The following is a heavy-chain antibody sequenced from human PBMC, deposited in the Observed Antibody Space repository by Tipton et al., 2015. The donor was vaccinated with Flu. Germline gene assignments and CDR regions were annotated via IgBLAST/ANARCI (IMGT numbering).Heavy chain of an antibody. D-gene: IGHD3-16*01. V-gene: IGHV3-48*03. CDR2: ISVSGGTK. J-gene: IGHJ4*02. Sequence: GSLRLSCAASGFAFSSYEVHWVRQAPGKGLEWVSYISVSGGTKYYADSVKGRFTISRDNARNSLYLQMDSLTAADTAVYYCARGFIRLCDYWGQGTLVTVSS. CDR1: GFAFSSYE. CDR3: ARGFIRLCDY.